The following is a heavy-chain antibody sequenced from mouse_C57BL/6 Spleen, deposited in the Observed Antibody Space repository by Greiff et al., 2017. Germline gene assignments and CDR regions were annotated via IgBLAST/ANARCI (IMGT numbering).Heavy chain of an antibody. D-gene: IGHD2-4*01. J-gene: IGHJ4*01. CDR1: GFSLTSYG. V-gene: IGHV2-5*01. Sequence: VQLQQSGPGLVQPSQSLSITCTVSGFSLTSYGVHWVRQSPGKGLEWLGVIWRGGSTDYNAAFMSRLSITKDNSKSQVFFKMNSLQADDTAIYYCAKRGDYDEGSYYAMDYWGQGTSVTVSS. CDR3: AKRGDYDEGSYYAMDY. CDR2: IWRGGST.